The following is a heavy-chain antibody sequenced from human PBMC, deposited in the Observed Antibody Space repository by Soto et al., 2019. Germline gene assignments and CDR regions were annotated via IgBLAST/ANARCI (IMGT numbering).Heavy chain of an antibody. CDR3: ARRGFLDY. CDR1: GGSISGYY. CDR2: VSDSGRV. Sequence: SETLSLTCTVSGGSISGYYWSWIRQPPGKGLEWIGYVSDSGRVTYNPSLKSRGTISVDMSKNQFSLKLTSVTAADTAVYYCARRGFLDYWGQGTLVTVSS. J-gene: IGHJ4*02. V-gene: IGHV4-59*08.